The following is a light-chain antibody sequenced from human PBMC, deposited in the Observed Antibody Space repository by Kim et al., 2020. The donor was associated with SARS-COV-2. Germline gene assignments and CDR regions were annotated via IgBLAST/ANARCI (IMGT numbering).Light chain of an antibody. V-gene: IGLV10-54*01. J-gene: IGLJ3*02. Sequence: QAGLTQPPSVSEALRQTATLTCTGNSNNVGNQGAAWLQQEEGHPPKLLSYRNDNRPSGISERFSASRSGNTASLTITGLQPEDEADYYCSAWDSSLSSWVFGGETKLTVL. CDR1: SNNVGNQG. CDR3: SAWDSSLSSWV. CDR2: RND.